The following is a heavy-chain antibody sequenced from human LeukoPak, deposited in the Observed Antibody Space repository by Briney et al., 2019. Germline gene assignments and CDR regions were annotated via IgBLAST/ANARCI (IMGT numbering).Heavy chain of an antibody. CDR1: GGSISSGGYY. D-gene: IGHD6-13*01. CDR2: IYYSGST. Sequence: SQTLSLTCTVSGGSISSGGYYWSWIRQHPGKGLEWIGYIYYSGSTYYNPSLKSRVTISVDTSKNQFSLKLSSVTAADTAVYYCARGAYSSSWYVVDWFDPWGQGTLVTVSS. CDR3: ARGAYSSSWYVVDWFDP. J-gene: IGHJ5*02. V-gene: IGHV4-30-4*08.